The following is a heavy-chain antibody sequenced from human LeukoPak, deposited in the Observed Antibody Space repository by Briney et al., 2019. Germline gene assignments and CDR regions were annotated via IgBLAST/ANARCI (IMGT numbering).Heavy chain of an antibody. CDR1: GYTFTGYY. V-gene: IGHV1-2*04. Sequence: ASVKVSCKASGYTFTGYYMHWVRQAPGQGLEWMGWINPNSGGTNYAQKFQGWVTMTRDTSISTAYMELSRLRSDDTAVYYCARAYSSGSTLYGYWGQGTLVTVSS. D-gene: IGHD6-19*01. J-gene: IGHJ4*02. CDR3: ARAYSSGSTLYGY. CDR2: INPNSGGT.